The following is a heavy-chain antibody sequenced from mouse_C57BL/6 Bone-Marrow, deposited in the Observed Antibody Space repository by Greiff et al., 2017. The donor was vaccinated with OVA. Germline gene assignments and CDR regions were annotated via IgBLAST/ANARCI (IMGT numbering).Heavy chain of an antibody. CDR2: INYDGSST. J-gene: IGHJ4*01. CDR1: GFTFTDYY. CDR3: ARYDYYAMDY. V-gene: IGHV5-16*01. D-gene: IGHD2-10*02. Sequence: EVHLLESEGGLVQPGSSMKLSCTASGFTFTDYYMAWVRQVPEKGLEWVANINYDGSSTYYLDSLKSRFIISRDNATNILYLQMSSLKSEDTATYYCARYDYYAMDYWGQGTSVTVSS.